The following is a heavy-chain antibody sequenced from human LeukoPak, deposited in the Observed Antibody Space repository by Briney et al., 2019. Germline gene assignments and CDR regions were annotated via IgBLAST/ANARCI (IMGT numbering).Heavy chain of an antibody. CDR3: ARDRGPTVGYFDY. Sequence: SVKVSCKASGGTFSSYAISWVRQAPGQGLEWMGGIIPIFGTANYAQKFQGRVTITADESTSTAYMELSSLRSEDTAVYYCARDRGPTVGYFDYWGQGTLVTVSS. V-gene: IGHV1-69*13. CDR1: GGTFSSYA. D-gene: IGHD4-23*01. CDR2: IIPIFGTA. J-gene: IGHJ4*02.